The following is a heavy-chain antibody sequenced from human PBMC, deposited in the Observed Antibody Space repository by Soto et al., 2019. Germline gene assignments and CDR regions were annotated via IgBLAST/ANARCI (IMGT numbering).Heavy chain of an antibody. V-gene: IGHV3-15*07. CDR3: TTGDGDFDY. D-gene: IGHD4-17*01. Sequence: EVQLVESGGGLVKPGGSLRLSCAASGFTFSNAWMKWVRQAPEKVLEWVGRMKSKTDGGTTDYAAPVKGRFTISRHASKDTLYLQMNSLKTEDTAVYYCTTGDGDFDYWGQGTLVAVSS. CDR2: MKSKTDGGTT. J-gene: IGHJ4*02. CDR1: GFTFSNAW.